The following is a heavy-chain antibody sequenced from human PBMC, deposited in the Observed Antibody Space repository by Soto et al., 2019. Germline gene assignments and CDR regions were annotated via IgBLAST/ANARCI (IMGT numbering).Heavy chain of an antibody. Sequence: SETLSLTCAVSGGSIISGGYSWSWIRQPPGKGLEWIGYIYYSGSTNYNPSLKSRVTISVDTSKNQFSLKLSSVTAADTAVYYCARRYGDCFDYWGQGTLVTVSS. CDR2: IYYSGST. D-gene: IGHD4-17*01. J-gene: IGHJ4*02. CDR1: GGSIISGGYS. CDR3: ARRYGDCFDY. V-gene: IGHV4-61*08.